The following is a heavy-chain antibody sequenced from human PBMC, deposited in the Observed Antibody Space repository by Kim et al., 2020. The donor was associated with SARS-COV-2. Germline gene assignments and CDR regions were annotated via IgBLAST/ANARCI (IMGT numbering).Heavy chain of an antibody. CDR1: GFTFSSYS. CDR3: ARDHCSSTSCYFVMGNYYDYYGMDV. CDR2: ISSSSSTI. D-gene: IGHD2-2*01. J-gene: IGHJ6*02. V-gene: IGHV3-48*02. Sequence: GGSLRLSCAASGFTFSSYSMNWVRQAPGKGLEWVSYISSSSSTIYYADSVKGRFTISRDNAKNSLYLQMNSLRDEDTAVYYCARDHCSSTSCYFVMGNYYDYYGMDVWGQGTTVTVSS.